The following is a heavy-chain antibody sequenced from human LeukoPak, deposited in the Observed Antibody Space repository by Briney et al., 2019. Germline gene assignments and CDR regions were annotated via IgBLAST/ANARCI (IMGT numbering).Heavy chain of an antibody. V-gene: IGHV1-2*02. CDR3: ARDLYYDILTGYPYYYYYMDV. D-gene: IGHD3-9*01. CDR1: GYTFTSYD. CDR2: INPNSGGT. J-gene: IGHJ6*03. Sequence: ASVKVSCKASGYTFTSYDINWVRQAPGQGLEWMGWINPNSGGTNYAQKFQGRVTMTRDTSISTAYMELSRLRSDDTAVYYCARDLYYDILTGYPYYYYYMDVWGKGTTVTVSS.